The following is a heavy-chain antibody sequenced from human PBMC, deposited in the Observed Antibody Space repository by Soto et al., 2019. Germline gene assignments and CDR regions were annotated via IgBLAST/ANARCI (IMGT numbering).Heavy chain of an antibody. D-gene: IGHD6-6*01. CDR2: ISSSSIYT. Sequence: GGSLRLSCAASGFTFSDYYISWIRQAPWKGLEWVSYISSSSIYTNYADSVKGRFTISRDNAKNSLYLQMNSLRAEDTAVYYCARAGRIAARAVWSYGMYGSGQGNTLTVCS. J-gene: IGHJ6*02. CDR3: ARAGRIAARAVWSYGMYG. CDR1: GFTFSDYY. V-gene: IGHV3-11*06.